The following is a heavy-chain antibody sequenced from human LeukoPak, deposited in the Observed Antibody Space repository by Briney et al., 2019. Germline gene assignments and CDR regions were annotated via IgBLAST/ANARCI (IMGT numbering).Heavy chain of an antibody. D-gene: IGHD4-23*01. Sequence: GGSLRLSCSASGFTFNDYWMIWVRQAPGKGLEWVANIRQDDSEKNYVDSVKGRFTISRDNAKFSLYLQMNSLRAEDTAVYYCATDRKVGTWDHRFNYWGQGTLVTVSS. V-gene: IGHV3-7*01. CDR3: ATDRKVGTWDHRFNY. CDR1: GFTFNDYW. CDR2: IRQDDSEK. J-gene: IGHJ4*02.